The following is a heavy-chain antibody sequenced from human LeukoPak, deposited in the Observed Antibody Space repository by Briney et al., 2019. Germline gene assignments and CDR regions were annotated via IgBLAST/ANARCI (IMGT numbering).Heavy chain of an antibody. CDR3: AKRAVAEYYFDY. J-gene: IGHJ4*02. CDR1: GFTFSSYV. Sequence: GGSLRLSCAASGFTFSSYVMTWVRQAPGKGLEWVSVVSGGSTLYADSVKGRFTISRDNYKNTLYLQMNSLRAEDTAVYYCAKRAVAEYYFDYWGQGTLVIVSS. CDR2: VSGGST. D-gene: IGHD6-19*01. V-gene: IGHV3-23*01.